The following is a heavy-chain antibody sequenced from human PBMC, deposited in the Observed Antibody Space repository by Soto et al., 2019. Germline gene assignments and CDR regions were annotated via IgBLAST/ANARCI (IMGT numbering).Heavy chain of an antibody. D-gene: IGHD5-12*01. Sequence: QVQLVESGGALVKPGGSLRLSCEASGFTITGNYMSWIRQAPGKGLEWVSHIGNIGAAIYYADSVKGRFTISRDNDNNFLYLQMKSLRAEDTAVYYCATGYSYPWVRWGQGTLVTVSS. CDR1: GFTITGNY. J-gene: IGHJ4*02. V-gene: IGHV3-11*01. CDR3: ATGYSYPWVR. CDR2: IGNIGAAI.